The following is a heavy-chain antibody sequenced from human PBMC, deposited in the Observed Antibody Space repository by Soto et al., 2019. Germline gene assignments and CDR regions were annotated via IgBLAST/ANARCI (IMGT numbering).Heavy chain of an antibody. V-gene: IGHV4-39*01. D-gene: IGHD4-17*01. CDR3: ARKTVNTRSVDY. J-gene: IGHJ4*02. CDR2: IYYSGST. Sequence: QLQLQESGPGLVKPSETLSLTCTVSGGSISSSSYYWGWIRQPPGKGLEWIGSIYYSGSTYYNPSLKSRVTISVDTSKNRFSLKLSSVTAADTAVYYCARKTVNTRSVDYWGQGTLVTVSS. CDR1: GGSISSSSYY.